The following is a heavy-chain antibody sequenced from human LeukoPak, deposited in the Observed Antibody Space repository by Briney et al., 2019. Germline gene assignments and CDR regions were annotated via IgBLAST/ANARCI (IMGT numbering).Heavy chain of an antibody. V-gene: IGHV1-18*01. CDR3: ARRYSAYGDMDV. Sequence: ASVKVSCKASGYTFTSYGISWVRQAPGQGLEWMGWISAYNGNTNYAQKLQGRVTMTTDTFTSTAYMELRSLRSDDTAVYYCARRYSAYGDMDVWGKGTTVTISS. D-gene: IGHD5-12*01. J-gene: IGHJ6*03. CDR1: GYTFTSYG. CDR2: ISAYNGNT.